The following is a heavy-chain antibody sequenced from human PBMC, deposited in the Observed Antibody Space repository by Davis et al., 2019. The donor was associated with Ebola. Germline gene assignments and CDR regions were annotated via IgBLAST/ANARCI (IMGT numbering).Heavy chain of an antibody. J-gene: IGHJ6*02. V-gene: IGHV4-59*12. CDR2: IYYSGST. D-gene: IGHD3-10*01. CDR3: VRGRRYYGSGSYLPSGMDV. Sequence: MPSETLSLTCTVSGGSISSYYWSWIRQPPGKGLEWIGYIYYSGSTNYNPSLKSRVTISVDTSKNQFSLKLSSVTAADTAVYYCVRGRRYYGSGSYLPSGMDVWGQGTTVTVSS. CDR1: GGSISSYY.